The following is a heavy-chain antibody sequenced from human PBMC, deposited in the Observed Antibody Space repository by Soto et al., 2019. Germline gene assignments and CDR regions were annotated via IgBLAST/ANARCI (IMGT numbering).Heavy chain of an antibody. CDR1: GFTFGTYA. CDR3: ARGWLLYFDY. V-gene: IGHV3-23*01. J-gene: IGHJ4*02. Sequence: EVQLLESGGGLVQPGGSLRLSCAASGFTFGTYAMNWVRQAPGKGLEWVSGISGPGGSIYYADSVKGRFTISRDNSKNTLYLQMNSLRAEDTAVYYCARGWLLYFDYWGQGTLVTVSS. D-gene: IGHD2-15*01. CDR2: ISGPGGSI.